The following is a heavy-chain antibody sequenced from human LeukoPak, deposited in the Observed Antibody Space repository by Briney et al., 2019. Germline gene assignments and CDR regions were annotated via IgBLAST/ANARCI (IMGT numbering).Heavy chain of an antibody. D-gene: IGHD6-13*01. CDR3: ARTTLSSSGHSDY. CDR1: GGSISSGGYY. V-gene: IGHV4-30-2*01. J-gene: IGHJ4*02. CDR2: IYHSGST. Sequence: SETLSLTCTVSGGSISSGGYYWSWIRQPPGKGLEWIGYIYHSGSTYYNPSLKGRVTISVDRSKNQFSLKLSSVTAADTAVYYCARTTLSSSGHSDYWGQGTLVTVSS.